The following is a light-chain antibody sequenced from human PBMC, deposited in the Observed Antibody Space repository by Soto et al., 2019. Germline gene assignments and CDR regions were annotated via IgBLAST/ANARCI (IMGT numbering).Light chain of an antibody. Sequence: EIVFTQSPATLSLSPGERATLSCRASQSVSSYLAWYQQKPGQAPRLLIYDASNRATGIPARFSGSGSGTDFTLTISSLEPEDFAVYYCQQRSNWPRTFGPGTKVDI. CDR1: QSVSSY. CDR3: QQRSNWPRT. J-gene: IGKJ3*01. V-gene: IGKV3-11*01. CDR2: DAS.